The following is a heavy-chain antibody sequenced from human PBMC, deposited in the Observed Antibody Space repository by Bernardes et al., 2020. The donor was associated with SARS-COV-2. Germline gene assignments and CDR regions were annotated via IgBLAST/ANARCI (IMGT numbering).Heavy chain of an antibody. V-gene: IGHV1-2*02. Sequence: ASVKVSCEASGYSFIDYYIHWVREPPGQGLEWMGWINPNNGDTNYAQKFEGRVTMTRDRSISSAYMELSRLRSDDTAVYYCARVSLYYYYYGMDVWGQGTTVTVSS. CDR1: GYSFIDYY. CDR3: ARVSLYYYYYGMDV. CDR2: INPNNGDT. J-gene: IGHJ6*02.